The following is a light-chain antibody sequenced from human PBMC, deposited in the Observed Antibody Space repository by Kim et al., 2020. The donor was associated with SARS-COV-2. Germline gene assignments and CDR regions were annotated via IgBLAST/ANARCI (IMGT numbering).Light chain of an antibody. CDR3: QQVNSYTRFT. J-gene: IGKJ5*01. Sequence: SVGYRVTITCRASQDFGSYLAWFQQKPEKAPKLLIYTTSTLQSGVPLKFSGSGSGTQFTLTISSLQPEDFATYYCQQVNSYTRFTFGQETRLEIK. V-gene: IGKV1-9*01. CDR2: TTS. CDR1: QDFGSY.